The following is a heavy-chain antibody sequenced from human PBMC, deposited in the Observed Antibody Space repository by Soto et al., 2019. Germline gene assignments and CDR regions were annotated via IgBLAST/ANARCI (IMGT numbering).Heavy chain of an antibody. Sequence: ASVKVSCKASGYTFTSYYMHWVRQAPGRGLEWMGIINPSGGSTSYAQKFQGRVTMTRDTSTSTVYMELSSLRSEDTAVYYCARDPGVAAANYYYYYYMDVWGKGTTVTVS. CDR1: GYTFTSYY. CDR2: INPSGGST. J-gene: IGHJ6*03. D-gene: IGHD6-13*01. V-gene: IGHV1-46*03. CDR3: ARDPGVAAANYYYYYYMDV.